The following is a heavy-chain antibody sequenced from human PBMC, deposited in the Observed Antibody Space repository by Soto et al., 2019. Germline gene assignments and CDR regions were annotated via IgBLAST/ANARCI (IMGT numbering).Heavy chain of an antibody. D-gene: IGHD6-13*01. V-gene: IGHV3-72*01. CDR1: GFTFSDHY. CDR2: SRDKANSYTT. Sequence: EVQLVESGGGLVQPGRSLRLSCAASGFTFSDHYIDWVRQAPGKGLEWVGRSRDKANSYTTEYAASVKGRFTISRDDSKNSLYLQMNSLKTEDTAVYYCAKVASSPQTRDFDYWGQGTLVTVSS. J-gene: IGHJ4*02. CDR3: AKVASSPQTRDFDY.